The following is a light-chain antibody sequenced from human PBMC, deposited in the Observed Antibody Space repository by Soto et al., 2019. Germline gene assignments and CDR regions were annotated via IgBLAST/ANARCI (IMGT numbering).Light chain of an antibody. CDR1: SSNIGGNS. J-gene: IGLJ1*01. CDR2: DDN. CDR3: GSWDSSLSAYV. V-gene: IGLV1-51*01. Sequence: QSVLTQPPAVSAAPGQKVTISCSGSSSNIGGNSVSWYQQLPGTPPKLLIYDDNTRPSGIPDRFSGSKSGTSATLGITGFQTGDEADYHCGSWDSSLSAYVFGTGTKVTVL.